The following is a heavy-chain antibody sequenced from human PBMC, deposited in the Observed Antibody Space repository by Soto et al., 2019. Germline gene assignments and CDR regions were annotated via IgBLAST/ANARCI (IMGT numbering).Heavy chain of an antibody. CDR3: ARDLGPPSGWDFDY. D-gene: IGHD6-19*01. CDR2: IGVYNNRT. J-gene: IGHJ4*02. Sequence: QVQLMQSGPEVKRPGASVKVSCKASGYPFATYGVSWVRQAPGQGLEWMGWIGVYNNRTNFAQKFQDRVTMTTDPSTSTAFLELRSLRSDDTAVYYCARDLGPPSGWDFDYWGQGTLVTVSS. V-gene: IGHV1-18*04. CDR1: GYPFATYG.